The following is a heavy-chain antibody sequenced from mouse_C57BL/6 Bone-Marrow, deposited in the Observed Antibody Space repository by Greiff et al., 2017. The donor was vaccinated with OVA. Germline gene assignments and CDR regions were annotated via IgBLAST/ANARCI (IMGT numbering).Heavy chain of an antibody. J-gene: IGHJ3*01. CDR1: GYTFTSYW. CDR3: ARGETAQATWGFAY. V-gene: IGHV1-64*01. CDR2: INPNSGST. Sequence: QVQLQQPGAELVKPGASVKLSCKASGYTFTSYWMHWVKQRPGQGLEWIGMINPNSGSTNYNEKFKSKATLTVDKSSSTAYMQLSSLTSEDSAVYYCARGETAQATWGFAYWGQGTLVTVSA. D-gene: IGHD3-2*02.